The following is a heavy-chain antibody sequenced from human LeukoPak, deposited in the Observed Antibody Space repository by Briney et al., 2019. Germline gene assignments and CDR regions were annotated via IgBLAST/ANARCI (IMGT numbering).Heavy chain of an antibody. CDR1: GYTFTDYY. V-gene: IGHV1-2*02. D-gene: IGHD6-13*01. CDR2: INPNGGGT. J-gene: IGHJ5*02. CDR3: ARDRTSSWFPNWFDP. Sequence: GASVKVSCKTSGYTFTDYYMHWVRQAPGQGLEWMGWINPNGGGTNYAQKFQGRVTMTRDTSINTAYMQLSRLRSDDTAVYYCARDRTSSWFPNWFDPWGQGTLVTVSS.